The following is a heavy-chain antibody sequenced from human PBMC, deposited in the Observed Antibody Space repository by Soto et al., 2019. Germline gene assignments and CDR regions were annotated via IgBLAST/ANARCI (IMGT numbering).Heavy chain of an antibody. CDR2: ISDDGSTA. CDR1: GFTFSAYW. V-gene: IGHV3-74*01. D-gene: IGHD1-1*01. CDR3: ARGPRVSSTGTGAH. Sequence: GVLRLSFSVAGFTFSAYWMHWVRQVPGKGLTWVSRISDDGSTATYADSVKGRFVISRDNAKNSLYLEMNTLRADDSGLYYCARGPRVSSTGTGAHWGRGTLVTVSS. J-gene: IGHJ4*02.